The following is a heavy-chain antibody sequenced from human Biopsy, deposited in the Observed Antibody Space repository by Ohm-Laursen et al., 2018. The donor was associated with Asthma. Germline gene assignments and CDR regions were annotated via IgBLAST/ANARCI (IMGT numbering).Heavy chain of an antibody. V-gene: IGHV4-39*07. D-gene: IGHD2-21*02. Sequence: SDTLSLTCTVSGASITSSAYYWGWIRQPPGKGLEWIGSMYYGETTYYSPSLKSRVTISVDTSKNQFSLRLRSVTAADTAVYYCARGWNCGGDCYSLDYWGQGTLVTVSS. J-gene: IGHJ4*02. CDR3: ARGWNCGGDCYSLDY. CDR2: MYYGETT. CDR1: GASITSSAYY.